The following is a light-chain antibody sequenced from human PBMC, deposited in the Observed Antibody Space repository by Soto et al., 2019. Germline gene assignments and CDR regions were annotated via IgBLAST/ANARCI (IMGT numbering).Light chain of an antibody. J-gene: IGKJ1*01. CDR2: KAS. V-gene: IGKV1-5*03. Sequence: DIQMTQSPSTLSASVGDRVTITCRASQRISSWLAWYQQKPGTAPNLLIYKASSLQSGVPSRFSGSGSGTEFTLTISSLQPDDFGTYYCQQYKSYPRTFGQGTKVEIK. CDR3: QQYKSYPRT. CDR1: QRISSW.